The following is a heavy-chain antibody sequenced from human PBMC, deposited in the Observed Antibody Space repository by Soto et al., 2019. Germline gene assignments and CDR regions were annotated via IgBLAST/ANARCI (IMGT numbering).Heavy chain of an antibody. V-gene: IGHV3-23*01. CDR1: GLTFSNYA. D-gene: IGHD5-18*01. CDR3: ATHTAMVGSYWYFDL. CDR2: ISGSGGNT. J-gene: IGHJ2*01. Sequence: RLSCAASGLTFSNYAMSWVRQAPGKGLEWVSAISGSGGNTYYADSVKGRFTISRDNSKNTLYLQMNSLRAEDTAVYYCATHTAMVGSYWYFDLWGRGTLVTVSS.